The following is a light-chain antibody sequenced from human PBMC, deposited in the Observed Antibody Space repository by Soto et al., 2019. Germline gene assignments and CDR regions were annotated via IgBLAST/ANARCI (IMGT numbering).Light chain of an antibody. CDR1: SNDVGDYDY. CDR3: CSYAGGYTFV. V-gene: IGLV2-11*01. CDR2: DVN. Sequence: QSVLTQPRSVSGSPGRSVTISCTGTSNDVGDYDYVSWYQQYPGKAPKLIIYDVNKRPSGVPDRFSGSKSGNTASLTISALQAEDEADYYCCSYAGGYTFVFGTGTKLNVL. J-gene: IGLJ1*01.